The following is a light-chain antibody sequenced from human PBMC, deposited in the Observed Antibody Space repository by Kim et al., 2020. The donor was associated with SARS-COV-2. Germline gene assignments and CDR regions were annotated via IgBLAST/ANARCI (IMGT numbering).Light chain of an antibody. Sequence: SGKLTGTMGRGHRSYGIGWQQQQAEKGPRYLMKVNSDGSHSKGDGVPDRFSGSSSGAERYLTSSSLQSEDEADYYCQTWGTGIRVFGGGTQLTVL. V-gene: IGLV4-69*01. J-gene: IGLJ3*02. CDR2: VNSDGSH. CDR1: RGHRSYG. CDR3: QTWGTGIRV.